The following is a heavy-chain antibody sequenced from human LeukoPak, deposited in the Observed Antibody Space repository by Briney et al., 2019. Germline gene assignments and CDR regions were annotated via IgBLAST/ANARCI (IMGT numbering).Heavy chain of an antibody. V-gene: IGHV3-11*04. Sequence: GGSLRLCCAASGFTFSDYYMSRIRQAPGKGLEWVSYISGSASTIYYADSVKGRFTISRDNAKNSLYLQMNSLRAEDTAVYYCARDGGYDSFDYWGQGTLVTDSS. CDR1: GFTFSDYY. CDR2: ISGSASTI. D-gene: IGHD5-12*01. CDR3: ARDGGYDSFDY. J-gene: IGHJ4*02.